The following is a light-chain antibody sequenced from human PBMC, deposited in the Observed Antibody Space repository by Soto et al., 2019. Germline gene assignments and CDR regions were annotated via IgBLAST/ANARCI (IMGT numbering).Light chain of an antibody. CDR1: SSDVGVFNY. J-gene: IGLJ3*02. CDR2: DVN. CDR3: SSPGGNCVWL. Sequence: QSALTQPRSVSGSPGQSVTISCTGTSSDVGVFNYVSWYQQHPLKAPKLLIFDVNERPSGVPDRFSGSKSGNTASLTISGLQAEDEADYYCSSPGGNCVWLFGGGTQLTVL. V-gene: IGLV2-11*01.